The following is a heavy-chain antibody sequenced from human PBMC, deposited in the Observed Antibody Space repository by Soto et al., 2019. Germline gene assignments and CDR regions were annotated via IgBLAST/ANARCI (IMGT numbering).Heavy chain of an antibody. D-gene: IGHD3-22*01. V-gene: IGHV3-23*01. CDR1: GFTFSSYA. Sequence: GGSLRLSCAASGFTFSSYAMTWIRQAPGKGLRWISAISGSGGSTYYADSVKGRFTISRDNSKNTLYLQMNSLRAEDTALYYCARDSYDSSGYYSMQAFDIWGQGTMVTVSS. CDR3: ARDSYDSSGYYSMQAFDI. J-gene: IGHJ3*02. CDR2: ISGSGGST.